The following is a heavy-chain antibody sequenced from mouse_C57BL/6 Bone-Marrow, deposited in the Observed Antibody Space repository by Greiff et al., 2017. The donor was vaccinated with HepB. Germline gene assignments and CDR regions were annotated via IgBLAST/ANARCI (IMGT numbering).Heavy chain of an antibody. CDR2: INPSTGGT. D-gene: IGHD1-1*01. V-gene: IGHV1-43*01. J-gene: IGHJ2*01. CDR1: GYSFTGYY. CDR3: ARHGATTNRYYYGSSPFDY. Sequence: VQLQQSGPELVKPGASVKISCKASGYSFTGYYMHWVKQSSEKSLEWIGEINPSTGGTSYNQKFKGKATLTVDKSSSTAYMQLKSLTSEDSAVYYCARHGATTNRYYYGSSPFDYWGQGTTLTVSS.